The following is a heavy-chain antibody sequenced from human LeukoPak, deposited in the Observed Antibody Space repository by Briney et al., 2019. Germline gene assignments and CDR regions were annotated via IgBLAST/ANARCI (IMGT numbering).Heavy chain of an antibody. J-gene: IGHJ4*02. V-gene: IGHV3-53*01. CDR3: ARAKPKNMVRGLIMRRESRYYFDY. CDR1: GFTVSSNY. D-gene: IGHD3-10*01. Sequence: GGSLRLSCAASGFTVSSNYMSWVRQAPGKGLEWVSVIYSGGSTYYADSVKGRFTISRDNSKGTLYIQMNSLRAEDTAVYYCARAKPKNMVRGLIMRRESRYYFDYWGQGTLVTISS. CDR2: IYSGGST.